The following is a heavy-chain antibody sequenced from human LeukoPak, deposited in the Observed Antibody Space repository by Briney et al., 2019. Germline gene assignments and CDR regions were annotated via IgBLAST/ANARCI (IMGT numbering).Heavy chain of an antibody. D-gene: IGHD6-13*01. CDR1: GFTFDDYA. CDR2: ISWNSGSI. Sequence: PGGSLRLSCAASGFTFDDYAMHWVRQAPGKGLEWVSGISWNSGSIGYADSVKGRFTISRDNAKNSLYLQMNSLRAEDTAVYYCARDRYTSSWRDAFDVWGQGTMVTVSS. J-gene: IGHJ3*01. V-gene: IGHV3-9*01. CDR3: ARDRYTSSWRDAFDV.